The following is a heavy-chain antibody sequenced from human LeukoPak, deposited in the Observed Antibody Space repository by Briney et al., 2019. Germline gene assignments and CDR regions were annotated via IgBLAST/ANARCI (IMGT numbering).Heavy chain of an antibody. Sequence: KTSETLSLTCAVYGGSFSGYYWSWIRQPPGKGLEWIGEINHSGSTNYNPSLKSRVTISVDTSKNQFSLKLSSVTAADTAVYYCATRSEGIAAAGTNGMDAWGQGTTVTVSS. D-gene: IGHD6-13*01. CDR3: ATRSEGIAAAGTNGMDA. V-gene: IGHV4-34*01. CDR2: INHSGST. CDR1: GGSFSGYY. J-gene: IGHJ6*02.